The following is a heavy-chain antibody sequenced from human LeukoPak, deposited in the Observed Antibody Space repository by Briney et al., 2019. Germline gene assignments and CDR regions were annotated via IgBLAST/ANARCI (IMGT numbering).Heavy chain of an antibody. CDR3: ARPEDSLGV. V-gene: IGHV4-61*02. D-gene: IGHD1-14*01. J-gene: IGHJ4*02. CDR2: IYTSGST. CDR1: GGSISSGSYY. Sequence: SQTLSLTCTVSGGSISSGSYYWSWIRQPAGKGLEWIGRIYTSGSTNYNPSLKSRVTISVDTSKNQFSLKLSSVTAADTAVYYCARPEDSLGVWGQGTLVTVSS.